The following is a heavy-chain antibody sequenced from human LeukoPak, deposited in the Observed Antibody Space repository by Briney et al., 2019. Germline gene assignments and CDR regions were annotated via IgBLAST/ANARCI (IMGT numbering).Heavy chain of an antibody. J-gene: IGHJ6*03. CDR1: GFTFDDYA. V-gene: IGHV3-9*01. Sequence: PGGSLRLSCAASGFTFDDYAMHWVRQAPGKGLEWVSGISWNSGSIGYADSVKGRFTISRDNAKNSLYLQMNSLRAEDTAVYYCARDPHYYYYMDVWGKGTTVTISS. CDR2: ISWNSGSI. CDR3: ARDPHYYYYMDV.